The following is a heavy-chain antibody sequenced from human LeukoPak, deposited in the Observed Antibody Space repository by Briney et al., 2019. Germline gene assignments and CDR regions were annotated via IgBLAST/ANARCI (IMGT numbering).Heavy chain of an antibody. Sequence: GGSLGLPCVASGFTFSHYDMSWVRQAPGKGLVWVSNLSGSGDNTLYADSAKGRFTISRDNSTNLVYLQMSSLRAEDTAVYYCVKDGRRSSPFWGLGTLVTVSS. V-gene: IGHV3-23*01. D-gene: IGHD6-19*01. J-gene: IGHJ4*02. CDR3: VKDGRRSSPF. CDR2: LSGSGDNT. CDR1: GFTFSHYD.